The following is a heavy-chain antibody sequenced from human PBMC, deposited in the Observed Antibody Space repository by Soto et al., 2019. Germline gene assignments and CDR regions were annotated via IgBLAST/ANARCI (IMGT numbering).Heavy chain of an antibody. D-gene: IGHD6-19*01. CDR3: SSAVAGHGFDP. CDR2: INAGNGST. CDR1: GYTFTSYA. J-gene: IGHJ5*02. V-gene: IGHV1-3*01. Sequence: ASVKVSCKASGYTFTSYAMHWVRQAPGQRLEWMGWINAGNGSTKYSQKFQGRVTINPDTSKNQFSLHLNSVTPEDTAVYYCSSAVAGHGFDPWGQGTLVTVSS.